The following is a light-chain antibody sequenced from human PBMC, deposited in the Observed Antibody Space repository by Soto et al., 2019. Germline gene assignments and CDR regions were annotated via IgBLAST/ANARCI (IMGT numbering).Light chain of an antibody. Sequence: EIVMTQSPATLSVSPGERATLSCRASQSVSSNLAWYQQKPGQAPRLLIYGASTRATGIPARFSGSGSGTEFTPTISRLQSEDFAVYYCQQYNNWPPDETFGQGTKLEIK. CDR2: GAS. CDR1: QSVSSN. J-gene: IGKJ2*01. V-gene: IGKV3-15*01. CDR3: QQYNNWPPDET.